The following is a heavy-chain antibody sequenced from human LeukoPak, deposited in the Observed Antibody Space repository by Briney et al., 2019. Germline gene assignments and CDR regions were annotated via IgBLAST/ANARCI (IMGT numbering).Heavy chain of an antibody. CDR2: ISDDSTYT. D-gene: IGHD2-21*02. V-gene: IGHV3-11*06. CDR3: ARDMTALDY. CDR1: GFTFSDRY. Sequence: GGSLRLSCVASGFTFSDRYMTWIRQAPGEGLEWVARISDDSTYTNYADSVKGRFSISRDNAKKSLYLQMDSLRAEDTAVYYCARDMTALDYWGPGTLVTVSS. J-gene: IGHJ4*02.